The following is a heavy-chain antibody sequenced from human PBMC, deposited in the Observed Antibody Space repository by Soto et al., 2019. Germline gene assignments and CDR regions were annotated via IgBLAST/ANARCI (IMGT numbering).Heavy chain of an antibody. CDR2: ISGSGGST. D-gene: IGHD6-6*01. Sequence: GGSLRLSCAASGFTFSSYAMSWVRQAPGKGLEWVSAISGSGGSTYYADSVKGRFTISRDNSKNTLYLQMNSLRAEDTAVYYCAKPISRGGSSSGSHPDYWGQGTLVTVSS. J-gene: IGHJ4*02. CDR1: GFTFSSYA. CDR3: AKPISRGGSSSGSHPDY. V-gene: IGHV3-23*01.